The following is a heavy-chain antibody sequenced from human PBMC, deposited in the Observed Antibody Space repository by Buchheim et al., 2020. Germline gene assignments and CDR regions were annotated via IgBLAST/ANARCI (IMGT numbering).Heavy chain of an antibody. J-gene: IGHJ6*02. D-gene: IGHD5-12*01. V-gene: IGHV4-59*01. CDR3: ARDRREEYSCYDYYYYGMDV. CDR2: IYYSGST. CDR1: GGSISSYY. Sequence: QVQLQESGPGLVKPSETLSLTCTVSGGSISSYYWSWIRQPPGKGLEWIGYIYYSGSTNYNPSLKSRVPISVDTSKNQFSFKLSSVTAADTAVYYCARDRREEYSCYDYYYYGMDVWGQGTT.